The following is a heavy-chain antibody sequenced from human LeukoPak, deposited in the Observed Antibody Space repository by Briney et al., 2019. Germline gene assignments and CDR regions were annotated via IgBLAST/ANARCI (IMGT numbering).Heavy chain of an antibody. CDR1: GGSFSGYY. Sequence: PSETLSLTCAVYGGSFSGYYWSWIRQPPGKGLEWIGEINHSGSTNYNPSLKSRVTISVDTSKNQFSLKLSSVTAADTAVYYCARRRGGYHYTDYWGQGTLVTVSS. D-gene: IGHD3-22*01. CDR2: INHSGST. J-gene: IGHJ4*02. CDR3: ARRRGGYHYTDY. V-gene: IGHV4-34*01.